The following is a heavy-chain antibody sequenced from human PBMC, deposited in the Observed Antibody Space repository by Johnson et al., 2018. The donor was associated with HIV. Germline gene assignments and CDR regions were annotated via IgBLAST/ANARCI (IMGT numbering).Heavy chain of an antibody. J-gene: IGHJ3*02. CDR3: AREATYSSSWYHDVFDI. Sequence: QVQLVESGGGVVQPGRSLRLSCAASGFTFSSYAMHWVGQATGKGLEWVAVISSDGSNKYYADTGKGRITISSDNSKNTLDLQMNSLRAEDTAVYYCAREATYSSSWYHDVFDIWGQGTMVTVSS. V-gene: IGHV3-30-3*01. CDR2: ISSDGSNK. D-gene: IGHD6-13*01. CDR1: GFTFSSYA.